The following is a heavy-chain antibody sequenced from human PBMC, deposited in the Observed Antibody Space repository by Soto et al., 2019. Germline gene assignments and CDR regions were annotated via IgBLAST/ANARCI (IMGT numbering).Heavy chain of an antibody. CDR3: AKGVITSVVY. D-gene: IGHD3-22*01. V-gene: IGHV3-23*01. J-gene: IGHJ4*02. CDR2: ISGSGGST. CDR1: GFTFSSYA. Sequence: XESLGLSCAASGFTFSSYAMSWVRQAPGKGLEWVSAISGSGGSTYYADSVKGRFTISRDNSKNTLYLQMNSLRAEDTAVYYCAKGVITSVVYWGQGTLVTVSS.